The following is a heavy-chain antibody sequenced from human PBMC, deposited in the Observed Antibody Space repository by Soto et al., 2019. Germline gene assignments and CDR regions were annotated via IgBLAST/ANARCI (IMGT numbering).Heavy chain of an antibody. J-gene: IGHJ5*02. CDR2: VYHSGST. CDR3: ATRPPQRVVTPTPFTS. D-gene: IGHD2-21*02. V-gene: IGHV4-4*02. CDR1: GDSISSTFW. Sequence: SETLSLTCRVSGDSISSTFWWTWVRQPPGKGLEWIGEVYHSGSTRYNPSLKGRVTISVDKPNNQFSLKLTSMTGADTAVYYCATRPPQRVVTPTPFTSWGQGRPVTVSS.